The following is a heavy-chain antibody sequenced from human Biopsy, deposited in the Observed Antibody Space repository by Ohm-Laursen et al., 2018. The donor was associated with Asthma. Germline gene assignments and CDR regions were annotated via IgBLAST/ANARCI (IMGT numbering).Heavy chain of an antibody. CDR1: GGSMSSSRYP. CDR2: ISYTGNT. V-gene: IGHV4-39*01. Sequence: GTLSLTCTVSGGSMSSSRYPWGWIRQPPGKGLEWIGSISYTGNTDIPSLRSRLSLSVDTSKNNFSLKRTFVTAADTAVFYCARHWNWGSFFDYWGQGMLVTVSS. J-gene: IGHJ4*02. D-gene: IGHD7-27*01. CDR3: ARHWNWGSFFDY.